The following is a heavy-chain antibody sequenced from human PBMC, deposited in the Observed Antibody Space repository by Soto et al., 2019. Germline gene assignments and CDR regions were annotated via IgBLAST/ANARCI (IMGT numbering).Heavy chain of an antibody. CDR3: AIGPRMWLAGGGY. D-gene: IGHD6-19*01. V-gene: IGHV4-34*01. CDR2: INHSGIT. J-gene: IGHJ4*02. CDR1: GGSFSGYY. Sequence: QVQLEQWGAGLLKPSETLSLTCDVYGGSFSGYYWSWIRQPPGKGLEWLGEINHSGITDYNPSLKSRITISIDTSKKQFSLKLSSVTAADTAVYYCAIGPRMWLAGGGYWGQGTQVTVSS.